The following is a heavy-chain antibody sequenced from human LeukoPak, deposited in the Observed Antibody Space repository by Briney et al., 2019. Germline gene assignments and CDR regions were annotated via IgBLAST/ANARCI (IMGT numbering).Heavy chain of an antibody. CDR2: ISAYNGNT. Sequence: ASVKVSCKASGYTFTSYGISWVRQAPGHGLEGMGWISAYNGNTNYAQKLHGRVTITTDTSTSTAYMELRSLRSDDTAVYYCARDRWVAARPGDYFDYWGQGTLVTVSS. CDR3: ARDRWVAARPGDYFDY. D-gene: IGHD6-6*01. J-gene: IGHJ4*02. CDR1: GYTFTSYG. V-gene: IGHV1-18*01.